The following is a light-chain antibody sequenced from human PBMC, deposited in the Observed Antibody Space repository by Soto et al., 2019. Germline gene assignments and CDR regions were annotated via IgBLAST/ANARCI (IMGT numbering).Light chain of an antibody. J-gene: IGKJ1*01. V-gene: IGKV3-15*01. CDR1: QSVSSSY. CDR3: QQYNNWPQT. CDR2: GAS. Sequence: EIVLTQSPGTLSLSPGERATLSCRASQSVSSSYLVWHQQKPGQAPRLLIYGASTRATGIPARFSGSGSGTDFTLTISGLQSEDFAVYYCQQYNNWPQTFGQGTKVDIK.